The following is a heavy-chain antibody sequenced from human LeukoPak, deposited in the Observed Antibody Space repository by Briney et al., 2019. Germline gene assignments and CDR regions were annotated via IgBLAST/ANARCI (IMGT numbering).Heavy chain of an antibody. J-gene: IGHJ3*02. CDR2: ISGSGDNT. CDR1: GFTFNTYA. Sequence: PGGSLRLSCAASGFTFNTYAMSWVRQAPGKGLEWVSGISGSGDNTYYADSVKGRFTISRDNSKNTLYLQMNSLRAEDTAVYYCARDSRQDYYDSSGYLWFAFDIWGQGTMVTVSS. D-gene: IGHD3-22*01. V-gene: IGHV3-23*01. CDR3: ARDSRQDYYDSSGYLWFAFDI.